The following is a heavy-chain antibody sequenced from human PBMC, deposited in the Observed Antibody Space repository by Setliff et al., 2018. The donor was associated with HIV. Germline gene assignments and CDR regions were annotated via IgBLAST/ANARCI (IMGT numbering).Heavy chain of an antibody. Sequence: SETLSLTCTVSGVSITSYYWNWIRQPPGKGLEWIGYGHYSGNTKQNPSLRSRVTLSLDTSKNQFSLKLTSVTAADAAVYYCTGDYNSGSYRFDYWGQGTPVTVSS. CDR2: GHYSGNT. V-gene: IGHV4-59*08. D-gene: IGHD3-10*01. CDR3: TGDYNSGSYRFDY. J-gene: IGHJ4*02. CDR1: GVSITSYY.